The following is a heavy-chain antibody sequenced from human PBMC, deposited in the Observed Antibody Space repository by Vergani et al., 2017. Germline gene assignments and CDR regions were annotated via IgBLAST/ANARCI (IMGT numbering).Heavy chain of an antibody. CDR1: GGSFSGYY. J-gene: IGHJ6*03. V-gene: IGHV4-34*01. CDR2: INHSGST. D-gene: IGHD4-17*01. Sequence: QVQLQESGPGLVKPSETLSLTCAVYGGSFSGYYWSWIRQPPGKGLEWIGEINHSGSTNYNPSLKSRVPISVDTYKNQFSLELSSVTAADTAVYYCASTCYGDYNYYYYYMDVWGKGTTVTVSS. CDR3: ASTCYGDYNYYYYYMDV.